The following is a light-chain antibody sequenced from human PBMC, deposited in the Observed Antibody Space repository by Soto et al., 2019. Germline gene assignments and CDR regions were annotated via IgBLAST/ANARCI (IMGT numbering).Light chain of an antibody. CDR2: KAS. CDR3: QQYNSYRRT. J-gene: IGKJ1*01. CDR1: QSISSW. Sequence: DIQMTQSPSTLSASVGDRVTITCRASQSISSWLAWYQQKPGKAPKLLIYKASSLESGVPSRFSGSGSGTEFTLTISSLQPDDFGTYYCQQYNSYRRTFGQGTKVEIK. V-gene: IGKV1-5*03.